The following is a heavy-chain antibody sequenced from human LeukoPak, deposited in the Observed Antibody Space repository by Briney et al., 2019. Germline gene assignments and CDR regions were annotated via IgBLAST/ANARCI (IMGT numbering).Heavy chain of an antibody. J-gene: IGHJ4*02. CDR3: ARDVVVRGGFDY. CDR2: IRFDGTSE. V-gene: IGHV3-30*02. CDR1: GFTFSNFG. Sequence: GGSLRLSCAASGFTFSNFGMHWVRQAPGKGLEWVAFIRFDGTSEFYADSVKARFTISRDNAKNSLYLQMNSLRAEDTAVYYCARDVVVRGGFDYWGQGTLVTVSS. D-gene: IGHD3-10*01.